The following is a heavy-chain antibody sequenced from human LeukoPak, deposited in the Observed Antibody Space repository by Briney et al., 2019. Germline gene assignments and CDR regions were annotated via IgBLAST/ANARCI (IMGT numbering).Heavy chain of an antibody. CDR1: GGSISSYY. J-gene: IGHJ4*02. Sequence: PSETLSLTCTVSGGSISSYYWSWIRQPPGKGLEGFGYIYYSGSTNYNPSLKSRVTISVDTSKNQFSLKLSSVTAADTAVYYCARLSPQVGAIDYWGQGTLVTVSS. CDR3: ARLSPQVGAIDY. CDR2: IYYSGST. D-gene: IGHD1-26*01. V-gene: IGHV4-59*08.